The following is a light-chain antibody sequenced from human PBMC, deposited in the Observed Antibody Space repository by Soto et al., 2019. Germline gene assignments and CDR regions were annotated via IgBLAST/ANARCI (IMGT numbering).Light chain of an antibody. CDR2: GTF. J-gene: IGKJ2*03. CDR1: QTVSSN. V-gene: IGKV3-15*01. CDR3: QQYNNLPYS. Sequence: EVVMTQSPATLSVSPGESATLSCRASQTVSSNLAWYQQKPGQAPRLLIDGTFTRATGVPARFSASRSGTEFTLTITSPQSEDFALYYCQQYNNLPYSFGQETKLEIK.